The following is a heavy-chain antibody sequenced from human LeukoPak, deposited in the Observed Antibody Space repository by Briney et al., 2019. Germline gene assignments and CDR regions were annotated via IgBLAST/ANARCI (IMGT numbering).Heavy chain of an antibody. D-gene: IGHD4-17*01. CDR3: ARRDDYGVHFDP. CDR1: GGSFSGYY. Sequence: SETLSLTCAVYGGSFSGYYWSWIRQPPGKGLEWIGEINHSGSTNYNPSLKSRVTISVDTSKNQFSLKLSSVTAADTAVYYCARRDDYGVHFDPWGQGTLVTVSS. CDR2: INHSGST. J-gene: IGHJ5*02. V-gene: IGHV4-34*01.